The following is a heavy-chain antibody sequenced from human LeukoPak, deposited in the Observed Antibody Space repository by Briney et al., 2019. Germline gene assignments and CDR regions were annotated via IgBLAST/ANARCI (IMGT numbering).Heavy chain of an antibody. CDR3: AKGGGGTNYYYMDV. J-gene: IGHJ6*03. V-gene: IGHV3-9*03. CDR1: VFTLDDYA. D-gene: IGHD1-1*01. Sequence: GRSLRLSCAASVFTLDDYAMHCVRHAPGRGLEWVSGICLNRVSIRYADSVKGRFTISRDNAKNSLYLQMNSLRAEDMALYYCAKGGGGTNYYYMDVWGKGTTVTVSS. CDR2: ICLNRVSI.